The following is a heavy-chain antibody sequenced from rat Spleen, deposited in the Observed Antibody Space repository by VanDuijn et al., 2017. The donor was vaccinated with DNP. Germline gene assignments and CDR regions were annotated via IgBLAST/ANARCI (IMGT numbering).Heavy chain of an antibody. V-gene: IGHV5-25*01. CDR3: TTLWGDY. J-gene: IGHJ2*01. CDR2: ISTGGGNT. Sequence: EVQLVESGGGLVQPGRSLKLSCAASGFTFSDYNMAWVRQAPTQGLEWVASISTGGGNTYYRDSVKGRFTISRDNAKSTLYRQMDSLRSEDTATYYCTTLWGDYWGQGVMVTVSS. D-gene: IGHD3-2*01. CDR1: GFTFSDYN.